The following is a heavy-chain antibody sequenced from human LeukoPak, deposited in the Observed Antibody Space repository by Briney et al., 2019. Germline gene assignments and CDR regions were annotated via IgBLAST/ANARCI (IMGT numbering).Heavy chain of an antibody. D-gene: IGHD6-19*01. J-gene: IGHJ4*02. CDR1: GFTFSSYA. CDR3: ASSGQQWLVRFCDY. V-gene: IGHV3-30-3*01. CDR2: ISYDGSNK. Sequence: GGSLRLSCAASGFTFSSYAMSWVRQAPGKGLEWVAVISYDGSNKYYADSVKGRFTISRDNSKNTLYLQMNSLRAEDTAVYYCASSGQQWLVRFCDYWGQGTLVTVSS.